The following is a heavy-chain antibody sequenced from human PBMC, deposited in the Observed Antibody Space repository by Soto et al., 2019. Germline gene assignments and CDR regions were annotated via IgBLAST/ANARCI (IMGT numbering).Heavy chain of an antibody. D-gene: IGHD2-2*01. Sequence: SETLSLTCTVSGGSIRSSSYYWGWIRQPPGKGLEWIGSINHSGSTNYNPSLKSRVTISVDTSKNQFSLKLSSVTAADTAVYYCARGFSWQLVVPAATPPRNYFDYWGQGTLVTVSS. J-gene: IGHJ4*02. CDR1: GGSIRSSSYY. V-gene: IGHV4-39*07. CDR2: INHSGST. CDR3: ARGFSWQLVVPAATPPRNYFDY.